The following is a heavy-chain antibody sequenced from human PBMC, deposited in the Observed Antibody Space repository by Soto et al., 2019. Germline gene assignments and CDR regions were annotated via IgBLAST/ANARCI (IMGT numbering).Heavy chain of an antibody. J-gene: IGHJ4*02. Sequence: ASVKVSCKASGYTFTGYYMHWVRQAPGQGLEWLGWINPNSGGTNYAQKFQGRVTMTRDTSISTAYMELSRLRSDDTAVYYCARGSFRLYYYDSSGYYFTFDYWGQGTQVTV. V-gene: IGHV1-2*02. CDR3: ARGSFRLYYYDSSGYYFTFDY. CDR2: INPNSGGT. D-gene: IGHD3-22*01. CDR1: GYTFTGYY.